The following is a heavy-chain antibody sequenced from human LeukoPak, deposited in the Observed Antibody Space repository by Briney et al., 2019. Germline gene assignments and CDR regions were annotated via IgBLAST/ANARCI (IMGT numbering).Heavy chain of an antibody. Sequence: SQTLSLTCTVSGGSISSGGYYWSWIRQHPGKGLEWIAYIYYSGSTYYNPPLKSRVTISVDTSKNQFSLRLSSVTAADTAVYYCARGRAPTYYYDSSGYRYWYFDLWGRGTLVTVSS. V-gene: IGHV4-31*03. CDR1: GGSISSGGYY. CDR2: IYYSGST. CDR3: ARGRAPTYYYDSSGYRYWYFDL. J-gene: IGHJ2*01. D-gene: IGHD3-22*01.